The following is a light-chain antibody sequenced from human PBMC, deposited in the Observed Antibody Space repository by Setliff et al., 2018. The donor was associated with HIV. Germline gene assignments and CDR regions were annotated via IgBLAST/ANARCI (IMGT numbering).Light chain of an antibody. V-gene: IGLV2-11*01. CDR2: DVS. CDR3: CSYAGSFYV. Sequence: QSALTQPRSVSGSPGQSVTTSCTGTSSDVGGYNYVSWYHQHPGKAPKLMIYDVSQRPSGVPDRFSGSKSGNTASLTISGLQAEDEADYYCCSYAGSFYVFGTGTKVTVL. CDR1: SSDVGGYNY. J-gene: IGLJ1*01.